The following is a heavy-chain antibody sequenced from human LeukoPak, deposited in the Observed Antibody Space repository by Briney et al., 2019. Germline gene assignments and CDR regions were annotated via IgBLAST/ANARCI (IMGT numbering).Heavy chain of an antibody. Sequence: PSETLSLTCTVSGGSISSSSYYWGWLRQPPGKGLEWIGSIYDSGSTYYNPSLKSRVTISVDTSKNQFSLKTSSVTAADTAVYYCARLVLSGGYCSGGSCSLDYWGQGTLVTVSS. J-gene: IGHJ4*02. V-gene: IGHV4-39*01. CDR1: GGSISSSSYY. D-gene: IGHD2-15*01. CDR2: IYDSGST. CDR3: ARLVLSGGYCSGGSCSLDY.